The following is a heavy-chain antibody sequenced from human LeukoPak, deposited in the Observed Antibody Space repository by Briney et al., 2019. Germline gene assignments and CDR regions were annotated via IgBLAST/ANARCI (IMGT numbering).Heavy chain of an antibody. Sequence: GGSLRLSCAASGFTFSGYGMHWVRQAPGKGLEWVAVISYDGSNKYYADSVKGRFTISRDNSKNTLYLQMNSLRAEDTAVYYCAKDLDIYGDYDLPDYWGQGTLVTVSS. D-gene: IGHD4-17*01. CDR1: GFTFSGYG. CDR2: ISYDGSNK. J-gene: IGHJ4*02. V-gene: IGHV3-30*18. CDR3: AKDLDIYGDYDLPDY.